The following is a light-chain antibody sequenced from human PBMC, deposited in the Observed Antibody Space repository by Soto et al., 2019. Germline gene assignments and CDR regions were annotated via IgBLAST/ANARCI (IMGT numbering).Light chain of an antibody. Sequence: EIVLTQSPGTLSLSPGERATLSCRSSQSVSSSYLAWYQQKPGQAPSLLIYDVSSRATGIPDRFSGSGSGTDFTLTICRLEPEDFAVYYCQQYGSSPTFGQGTKVEIK. CDR2: DVS. V-gene: IGKV3-20*01. CDR3: QQYGSSPT. J-gene: IGKJ1*01. CDR1: QSVSSSY.